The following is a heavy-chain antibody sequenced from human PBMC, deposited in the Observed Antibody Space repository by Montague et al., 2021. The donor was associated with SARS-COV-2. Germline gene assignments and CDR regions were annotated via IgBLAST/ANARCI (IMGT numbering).Heavy chain of an antibody. CDR3: PRGSYSRSWFKY. CDR2: SGYCRNT. D-gene: IGHD6-13*01. V-gene: IGHV4-39*01. J-gene: IGHJ1*01. CDR1: PVSDSPIRWSSYP. Sequence: SETLSLTCTVSPVSDSPIRWSSYPWGRVHQPQCNGLVCFGSSGYCRNTDYNPSSMSRDTMTDHTSKSQCSLRVRAVTAADTAIYYGPRGSYSRSWFKYWGQGTLVTVSS.